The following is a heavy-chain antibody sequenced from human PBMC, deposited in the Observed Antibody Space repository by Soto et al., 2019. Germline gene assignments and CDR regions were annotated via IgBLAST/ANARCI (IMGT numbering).Heavy chain of an antibody. Sequence: SETLSLTCNVSGGSIGSGGYYWTWIRQPPGKGLECIGYIYYSGSTNYNPSLKSRVIISVDTSKNQFSLKLSSVTAADTAVYYCAGGVGGYCSGGSCYGRDYYGMDVWGQGTTVTVSS. CDR1: GGSIGSGGYY. CDR3: AGGVGGYCSGGSCYGRDYYGMDV. V-gene: IGHV4-61*08. J-gene: IGHJ6*02. CDR2: IYYSGST. D-gene: IGHD2-15*01.